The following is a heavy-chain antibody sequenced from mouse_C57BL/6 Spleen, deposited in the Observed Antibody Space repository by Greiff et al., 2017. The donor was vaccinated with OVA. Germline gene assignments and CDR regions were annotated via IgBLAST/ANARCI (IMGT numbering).Heavy chain of an antibody. D-gene: IGHD4-1*01. Sequence: DVQLVESEGGLVQPGSSMKLSCTASGFTFSDYYMAWVRQVPEKGLEWVANINYDGSSTYYLDSLKSRFIISRDNAKNILYLQMSSLKSEDTATYYCARDQTGTFAYWGQGTLVTVSA. V-gene: IGHV5-16*01. CDR2: INYDGSST. J-gene: IGHJ3*01. CDR1: GFTFSDYY. CDR3: ARDQTGTFAY.